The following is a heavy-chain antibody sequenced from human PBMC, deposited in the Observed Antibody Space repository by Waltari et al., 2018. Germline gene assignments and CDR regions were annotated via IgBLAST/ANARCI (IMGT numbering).Heavy chain of an antibody. CDR3: ARLAPKTYRSPVPGRDYYYGLDV. V-gene: IGHV3-74*01. J-gene: IGHJ6*02. Sequence: EEQLVESGGGLVQPGDSLRLSCAASGFTYSNHWMHWVRQVPGKGLVWVSRINGDGSTSNYADSVKGRFTISRDNTKKTLYLQMKRLRVEDTAVYYCARLAPKTYRSPVPGRDYYYGLDVWGQGTTVTVSS. CDR2: INGDGSTS. D-gene: IGHD6-13*01. CDR1: GFTYSNHW.